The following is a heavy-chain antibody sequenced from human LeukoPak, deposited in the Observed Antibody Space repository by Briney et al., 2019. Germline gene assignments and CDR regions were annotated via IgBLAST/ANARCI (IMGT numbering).Heavy chain of an antibody. CDR1: GYTFTSYY. CDR2: INPSGGST. J-gene: IGHJ3*02. Sequence: ASVWVSCKASGYTFTSYYMHWVRQAPGQGLEWMGIINPSGGSTSYAQKFQGRVTMTRDTSTSTVYMELSSLRSEDTAVYYCARVLDGDYDRGAFDIWGPGTMVTVSS. D-gene: IGHD4-17*01. CDR3: ARVLDGDYDRGAFDI. V-gene: IGHV1-46*01.